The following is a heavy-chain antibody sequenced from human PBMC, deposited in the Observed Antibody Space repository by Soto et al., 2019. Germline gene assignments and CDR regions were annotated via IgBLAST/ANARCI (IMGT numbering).Heavy chain of an antibody. CDR2: VSPSGDST. CDR3: VKEPDV. V-gene: IGHV3-23*01. Sequence: VGSLRLSCEGSGFSFSTYSMTWVRQVPGKGLEWVAAVSPSGDSTYYADSLKGRLTISRDNSKNTVFLQMNSLSADDTGLYYCVKEPDVWGQGISVTVSS. J-gene: IGHJ6*02. CDR1: GFSFSTYS.